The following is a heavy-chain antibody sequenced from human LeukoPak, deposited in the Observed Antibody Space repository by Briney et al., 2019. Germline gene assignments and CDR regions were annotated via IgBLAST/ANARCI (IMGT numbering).Heavy chain of an antibody. CDR3: VREDTPATANY. Sequence: GSLRLSCAASGFNFANHAMSWVRQTAGKGLEWVSAISGGGDITYYADSVKGRFTISRDNSKDTLFLQMHSLRPGDTAVYYCVREDTPATANYWGQGTLVTASS. CDR2: ISGGGDIT. J-gene: IGHJ4*02. CDR1: GFNFANHA. V-gene: IGHV3-23*01. D-gene: IGHD2-21*02.